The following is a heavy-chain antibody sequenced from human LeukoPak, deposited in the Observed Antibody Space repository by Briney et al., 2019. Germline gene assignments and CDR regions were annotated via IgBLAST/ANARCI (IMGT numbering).Heavy chain of an antibody. CDR1: GFTISDYS. D-gene: IGHD1-26*01. J-gene: IGHJ4*02. Sequence: TGGSLRLSCAASGFTISDYSMSWIRQAPGKGLEWVSHISSGGTTIYYADSVKGRFTISSDNAKNSLDLQMNSLRAEDTAVYYCARDKVVGATSLDYWGQGTLVTVSS. V-gene: IGHV3-11*04. CDR3: ARDKVVGATSLDY. CDR2: ISSGGTTI.